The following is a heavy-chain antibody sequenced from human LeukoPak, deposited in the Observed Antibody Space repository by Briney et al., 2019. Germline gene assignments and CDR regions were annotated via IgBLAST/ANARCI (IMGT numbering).Heavy chain of an antibody. V-gene: IGHV1-2*02. CDR3: ARVNDYGDSYNWFDP. CDR2: INPNSGGT. D-gene: IGHD4-17*01. Sequence: ASVKVSCKASGGTFSSYAISWVRQAPGQGLEWMGWINPNSGGTNYAQKFQGRVTMTRDTSISTAYMELSRLRSDDTAVYYCARVNDYGDSYNWFDPWGQGTLVTVSS. J-gene: IGHJ5*02. CDR1: GGTFSSYA.